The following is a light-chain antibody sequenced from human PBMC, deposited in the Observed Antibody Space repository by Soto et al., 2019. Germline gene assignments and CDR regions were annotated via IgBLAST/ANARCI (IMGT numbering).Light chain of an antibody. J-gene: IGKJ2*01. V-gene: IGKV3-20*01. CDR1: QSVSSSY. CDR3: QQYGNSPST. CDR2: VAI. Sequence: EIVLTQSPGTLSLSPGERATLSCRASQSVSSSYLAWYQHTPGQAPRLLIYVAISRATGIPDRFSGSRSWTDFTLTISRLEPEDFAVYYCQQYGNSPSTSGQGTNL.